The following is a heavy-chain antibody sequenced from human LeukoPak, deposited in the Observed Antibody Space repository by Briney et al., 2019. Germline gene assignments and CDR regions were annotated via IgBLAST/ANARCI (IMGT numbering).Heavy chain of an antibody. D-gene: IGHD4-11*01. CDR1: GYTFSSYA. Sequence: GGSLRLSCAASGYTFSSYAMSWVRQAPGKGLEWVSAISGSGGSTYYADSVKGRFTISRDNSKNTLYPQMNSLRAEDTAVYYCAKDEPAYSNYGILDYWGQGTLVTVSS. CDR2: ISGSGGST. V-gene: IGHV3-23*01. J-gene: IGHJ4*02. CDR3: AKDEPAYSNYGILDY.